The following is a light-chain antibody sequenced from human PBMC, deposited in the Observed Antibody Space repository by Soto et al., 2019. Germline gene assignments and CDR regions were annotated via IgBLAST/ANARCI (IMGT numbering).Light chain of an antibody. Sequence: EVLMTQSPATLSVSPGERVTLSCRASQSININLAWYQQKTGQAPRVLIYGASSRASGIPDRFSGSGSGTDFTLTISRLEHDDFAFYYCQQYQNWPPLTFGGGTRVEIK. CDR3: QQYQNWPPLT. J-gene: IGKJ4*01. CDR1: QSININ. CDR2: GAS. V-gene: IGKV3D-15*01.